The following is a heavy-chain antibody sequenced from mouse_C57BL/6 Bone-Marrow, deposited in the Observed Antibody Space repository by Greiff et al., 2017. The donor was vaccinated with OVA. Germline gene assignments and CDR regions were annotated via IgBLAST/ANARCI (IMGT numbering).Heavy chain of an antibody. J-gene: IGHJ3*01. D-gene: IGHD1-1*01. V-gene: IGHV1-5*01. Sequence: VQLQQSGTVLARPGASVKMSCKTSGYTFTSYWMHWVKQRPGQGLEWIGAIYPGNSDTSYNQKFKGKAKLTAVTSASTAYMELSSLTNEDSAVYYCTFYYAPAYWGQGTLVSVSA. CDR2: IYPGNSDT. CDR3: TFYYAPAY. CDR1: GYTFTSYW.